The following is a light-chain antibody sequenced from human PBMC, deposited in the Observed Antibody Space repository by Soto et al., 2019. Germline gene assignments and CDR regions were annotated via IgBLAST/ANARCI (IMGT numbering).Light chain of an antibody. Sequence: QSALTQPASVSGSPGQSITIPCTGTSSDVGSYNLVSWYQQHTGKAPKLMIYEGSKRPSGVSNRFSGSKSGNTASLTISGLQAEDEADYYCCSYAGSSIHVVFGGGTKLTVL. CDR1: SSDVGSYNL. J-gene: IGLJ2*01. CDR2: EGS. V-gene: IGLV2-23*01. CDR3: CSYAGSSIHVV.